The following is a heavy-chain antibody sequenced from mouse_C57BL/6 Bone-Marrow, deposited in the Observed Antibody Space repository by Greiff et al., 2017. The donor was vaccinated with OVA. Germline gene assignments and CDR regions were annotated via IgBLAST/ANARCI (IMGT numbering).Heavy chain of an antibody. CDR1: GFNIKNTY. J-gene: IGHJ4*01. CDR2: IDPANDNT. CDR3: ARGNFGSSFYAMDY. V-gene: IGHV14-3*01. D-gene: IGHD1-1*01. Sequence: EVQLQQSVAELVRPGASVKLSCTASGFNIKNTYMHWVKQRPEQGLEWIGRIDPANDNTKYAPKFQGKATMTADTSSNTAYLQISSLSSEDSAVYCCARGNFGSSFYAMDYWGQGTSVTVSS.